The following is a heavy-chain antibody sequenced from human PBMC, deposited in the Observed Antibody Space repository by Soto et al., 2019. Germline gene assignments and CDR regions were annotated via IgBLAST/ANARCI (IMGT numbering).Heavy chain of an antibody. J-gene: IGHJ6*02. V-gene: IGHV3-30*18. D-gene: IGHD2-8*01. CDR2: ISYDGSNK. CDR3: AKDLYRGTFYYYYGMDV. Sequence: GSLRLSCAASGFTFSSYGMHWVRQAPGKGLEWVAVISYDGSNKYYADSVKGRFTISRDNSKNTLYLQMNSLRAEDTAVYYCAKDLYRGTFYYYYGMDVWGQGTTVTVSS. CDR1: GFTFSSYG.